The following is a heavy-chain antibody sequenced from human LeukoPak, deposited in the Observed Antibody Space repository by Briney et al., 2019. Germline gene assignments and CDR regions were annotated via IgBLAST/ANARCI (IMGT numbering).Heavy chain of an antibody. CDR1: GYTFTGYY. CDR3: ARDRDYGDYLGGSGFDY. V-gene: IGHV1-2*02. J-gene: IGHJ4*02. CDR2: INPNSGGT. Sequence: ASVKVSCKASGYTFTGYYMHWVRQAPGQGLEWMGWINPNSGGTNYAQKFQGRVTMTRDTSISTAYMELSRLRSDDTAVYYCARDRDYGDYLGGSGFDYRGQGTLVTVSS. D-gene: IGHD4-17*01.